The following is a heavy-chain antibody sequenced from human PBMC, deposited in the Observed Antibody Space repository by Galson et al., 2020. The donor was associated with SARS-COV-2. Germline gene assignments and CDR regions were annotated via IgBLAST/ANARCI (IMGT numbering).Heavy chain of an antibody. D-gene: IGHD3-16*01. CDR2: IIPIFGTA. J-gene: IGHJ6*04. Sequence: SVKVSCKASGGTFSSYAISWVRQAPGQGLEWMGGIIPIFGTANYAQKFQGRVTITADESTSTAYMELSSLRSEDTAVYYCARDLGPNYGYYYGMDVWGEGRTVTGSS. CDR3: ARDLGPNYGYYYGMDV. CDR1: GGTFSSYA. V-gene: IGHV1-69*13.